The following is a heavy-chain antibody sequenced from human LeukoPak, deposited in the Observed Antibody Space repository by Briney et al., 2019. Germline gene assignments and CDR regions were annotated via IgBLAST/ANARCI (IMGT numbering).Heavy chain of an antibody. CDR2: IYTSGST. D-gene: IGHD5-24*01. V-gene: IGHV4-4*07. Sequence: SETLSLTCTVSGGSISSYYWSWIRQPAGKGLEWIGRIYTSGSTNYNPSLKSRDTMSVDTSKNQFSLQLSSVTAADTAVYYCARSPWEEMATIFDYWGRGTLVTVSS. CDR1: GGSISSYY. CDR3: ARSPWEEMATIFDY. J-gene: IGHJ4*02.